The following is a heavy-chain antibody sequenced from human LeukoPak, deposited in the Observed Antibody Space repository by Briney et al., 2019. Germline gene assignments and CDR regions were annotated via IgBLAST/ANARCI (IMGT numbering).Heavy chain of an antibody. CDR2: ISSSSSYI. J-gene: IGHJ4*02. Sequence: GGSLRLSCAASGFTFSSYSMNWVRQAPGKGLEWVSSISSSSSYIYYADSVKGRFTIPRDNAKNSLYLQMNSLRAEDTAVYYCARGRELPHFDYWGQGTLVTVSS. CDR1: GFTFSSYS. V-gene: IGHV3-21*01. CDR3: ARGRELPHFDY. D-gene: IGHD1-26*01.